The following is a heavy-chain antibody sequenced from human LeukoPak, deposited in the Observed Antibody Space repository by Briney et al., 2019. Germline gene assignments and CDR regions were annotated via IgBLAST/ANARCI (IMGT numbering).Heavy chain of an antibody. J-gene: IGHJ4*02. CDR3: ASASSESYYWALDY. D-gene: IGHD3-10*01. V-gene: IGHV3-7*01. Sequence: GGSLRLSCAASGFSFSGYWMTWVRQAPGKGLEWVANIKEDGSERYYADFVKGRFTISRDNAKNSLDLQMNSLRAEDTAVYYCASASSESYYWALDYWGQGTLVTVSS. CDR1: GFSFSGYW. CDR2: IKEDGSER.